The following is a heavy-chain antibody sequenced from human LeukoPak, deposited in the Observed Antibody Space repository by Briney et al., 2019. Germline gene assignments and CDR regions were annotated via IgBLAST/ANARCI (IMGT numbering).Heavy chain of an antibody. CDR3: ARDTSHYDILTGYYLYYFDY. D-gene: IGHD3-9*01. CDR1: GFILSNHW. Sequence: GGSLRLSCTASGFILSNHWMTWVRQAPGKGPEWVANMNKDGSEKYYVDSVKGRFTISRDTAKNSLYLQMNSLRAEDTAVYYCARDTSHYDILTGYYLYYFDYWGQGTLVTVSS. CDR2: MNKDGSEK. V-gene: IGHV3-7*01. J-gene: IGHJ4*02.